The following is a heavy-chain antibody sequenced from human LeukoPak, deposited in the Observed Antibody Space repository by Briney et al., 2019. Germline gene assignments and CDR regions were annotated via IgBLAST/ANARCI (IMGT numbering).Heavy chain of an antibody. D-gene: IGHD1-26*01. V-gene: IGHV3-66*02. Sequence: PGGSLRLSCAASGFTVSSNYMSWVRQAPGKGLEWVSVIYSGGSTYYADSVKGRFTISRDNSKNTLYLQMNSLRAEDTAAYYCASSSGPDAFDIWGQGTMVTVSS. J-gene: IGHJ3*02. CDR2: IYSGGST. CDR1: GFTVSSNY. CDR3: ASSSGPDAFDI.